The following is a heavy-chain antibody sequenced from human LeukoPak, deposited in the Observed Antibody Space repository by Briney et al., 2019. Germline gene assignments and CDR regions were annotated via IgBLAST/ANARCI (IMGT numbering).Heavy chain of an antibody. V-gene: IGHV3-23*01. CDR1: GFTFSSYA. CDR3: AMRTTVTTVYYYYMDV. CDR2: ISGSGGST. J-gene: IGHJ6*03. D-gene: IGHD4-17*01. Sequence: GGSLRLSCAASGFTFSSYAMSWVRQAPGKGLEWVSAISGSGGSTYYADSVKGRFTISRDNSKNMLYLQMNRLRAKGTAIYVCAMRTTVTTVYYYYMDVWGKGPTVSVPS.